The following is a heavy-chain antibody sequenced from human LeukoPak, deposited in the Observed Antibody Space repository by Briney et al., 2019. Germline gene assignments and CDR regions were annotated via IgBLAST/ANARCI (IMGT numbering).Heavy chain of an antibody. CDR3: ARGPLDRRLGANYYMDV. CDR1: GYTLTSYY. V-gene: IGHV1-46*01. D-gene: IGHD3-22*01. CDR2: INPSGGST. J-gene: IGHJ6*03. Sequence: ASVKVSCKASGYTLTSYYMHWVRQAPGQGLEWMGIINPSGGSTSYAQKFQGRVTMTRDMSTSTVYMELSSLRSEDTAVYYCARGPLDRRLGANYYMDVWGKGTTVTVSS.